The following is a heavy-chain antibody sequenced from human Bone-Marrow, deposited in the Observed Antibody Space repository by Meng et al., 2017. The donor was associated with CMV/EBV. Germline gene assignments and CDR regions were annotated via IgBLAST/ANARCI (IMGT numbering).Heavy chain of an antibody. D-gene: IGHD3-3*01. CDR2: INPNSGGT. V-gene: IGHV1-2*02. J-gene: IGHJ4*02. Sequence: ASVKVSCKASGYTFTGYYMHWVRQAPGQGLEWMGWINPNSGGTNYAQKFQGRVTMTRNTSISTAYMELSSLRSEDTAVYYCARRGLRFLEWSFDYWGQGTLVTVSS. CDR3: ARRGLRFLEWSFDY. CDR1: GYTFTGYY.